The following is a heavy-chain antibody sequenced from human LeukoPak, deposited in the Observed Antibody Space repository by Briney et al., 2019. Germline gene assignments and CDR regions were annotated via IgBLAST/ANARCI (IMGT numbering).Heavy chain of an antibody. CDR2: IYSGGST. CDR1: GFTFSSYS. V-gene: IGHV3-53*01. Sequence: GGSLRLSCAASGFTFSSYSMSWVRQAPGKGLEWVSVIYSGGSTYYADSVKGRFTISRDNSKSTLYLQMNSLRAEDTAVYYCATNTEYWGQGTLVTVSS. J-gene: IGHJ4*02. D-gene: IGHD1-14*01. CDR3: ATNTEY.